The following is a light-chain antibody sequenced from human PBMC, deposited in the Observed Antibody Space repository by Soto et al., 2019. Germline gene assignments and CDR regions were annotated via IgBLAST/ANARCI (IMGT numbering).Light chain of an antibody. V-gene: IGLV1-40*01. CDR3: QSYDSSPDWV. CDR1: SSNIGAGYD. CDR2: GNS. J-gene: IGLJ3*02. Sequence: QSVLTQPTSVSGAPGQRVTISCTGSSSNIGAGYDVHWYQQLPGTAPKLLIYGNSNRPSGVPDRFSGSKSGTSASLAITGLQAEDEADYYCQSYDSSPDWVFGGGTKVTVL.